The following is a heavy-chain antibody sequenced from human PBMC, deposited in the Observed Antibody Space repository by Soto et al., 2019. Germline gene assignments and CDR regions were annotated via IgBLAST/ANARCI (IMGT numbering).Heavy chain of an antibody. Sequence: QVQLVQSGAEEKKPGASVKVSCKASGYTFTSYAMHWVRQAPGQRLEWMGWINAGNCNTKYSQKFQGRVTITRDTSASTSYMGLSSLRSEDTAVYYCARGSGYYYGDDYWGQGSLVTVSS. J-gene: IGHJ4*02. V-gene: IGHV1-3*05. D-gene: IGHD3-22*01. CDR2: INAGNCNT. CDR3: ARGSGYYYGDDY. CDR1: GYTFTSYA.